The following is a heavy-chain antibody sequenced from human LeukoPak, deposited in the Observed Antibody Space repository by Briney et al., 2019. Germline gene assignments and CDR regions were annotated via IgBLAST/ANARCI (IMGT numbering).Heavy chain of an antibody. D-gene: IGHD5-18*01. CDR2: ISYDGSNK. CDR1: GFTFSSYG. Sequence: GRSLRLSCAASGFTFSSYGMHWVRQAPGKGLEWVAVISYDGSNKYYADSVKGRFTISRDNSKNTLYLQMNSLRAEDTAVYYCAKYNKQYVDTAMVRTFVDYWGQGTLVTVSS. J-gene: IGHJ4*02. CDR3: AKYNKQYVDTAMVRTFVDY. V-gene: IGHV3-30*18.